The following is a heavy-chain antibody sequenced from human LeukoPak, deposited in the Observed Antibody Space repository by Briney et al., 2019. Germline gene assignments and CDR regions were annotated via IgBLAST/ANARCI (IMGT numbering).Heavy chain of an antibody. D-gene: IGHD6-19*01. Sequence: GGSLRLSCAASGFTFSTCTMNWVSQAPARGLEWVSGISGSDSSTYYADSVKGRFTISRDNSRNTLYLQINSLRVEDTAVYYCAKGGGWLYYFDYWGQGTLVTVSS. J-gene: IGHJ4*02. CDR2: ISGSDSST. CDR1: GFTFSTCT. V-gene: IGHV3-23*01. CDR3: AKGGGWLYYFDY.